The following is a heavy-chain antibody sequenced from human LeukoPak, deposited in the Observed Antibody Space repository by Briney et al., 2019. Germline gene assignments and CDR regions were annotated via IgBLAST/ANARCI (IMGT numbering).Heavy chain of an antibody. CDR2: IKQDGSER. D-gene: IGHD6-19*01. CDR1: GFTLNKDW. V-gene: IGHV3-7*01. Sequence: GGSLRLSCVVSGFTLNKDWMAWVRQAPGKGLEWVANIKQDGSERNYVDSVKGRFTISRDTAKKALYLQMNSLGAEDTAVYYCARVSVAGAVIDAFDIWGQGAMVTVSS. CDR3: ARVSVAGAVIDAFDI. J-gene: IGHJ3*02.